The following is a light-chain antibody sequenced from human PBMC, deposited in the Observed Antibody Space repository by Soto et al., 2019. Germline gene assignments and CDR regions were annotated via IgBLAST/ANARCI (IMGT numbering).Light chain of an antibody. J-gene: IGLJ1*01. CDR2: DVT. V-gene: IGLV2-14*01. Sequence: QSALTQPAFVSGSPGQSITISCTGPNSDVGGYNFVSWYQQHPGKVPKLMIYDVTNRPSGVSNRFSGSKSGNTASLTISGLQAEDEADYYCSSYTSSSTLVFGTGTKLTVL. CDR3: SSYTSSSTLV. CDR1: NSDVGGYNF.